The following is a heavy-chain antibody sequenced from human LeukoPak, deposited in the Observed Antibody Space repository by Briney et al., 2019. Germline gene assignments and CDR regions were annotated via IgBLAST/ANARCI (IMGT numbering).Heavy chain of an antibody. CDR1: GFTFSNYA. J-gene: IGHJ4*02. Sequence: PGGSLRLSCAASGFTFSNYAMHWVRQAPGKGLEWVAVISYDGPNKKYADSVKGRFTISRDNSKNTLYLQMNSLRAEDTAVYYCAKRGIAVADYWGQGTLVTVSS. CDR3: AKRGIAVADY. V-gene: IGHV3-30*04. CDR2: ISYDGPNK. D-gene: IGHD6-19*01.